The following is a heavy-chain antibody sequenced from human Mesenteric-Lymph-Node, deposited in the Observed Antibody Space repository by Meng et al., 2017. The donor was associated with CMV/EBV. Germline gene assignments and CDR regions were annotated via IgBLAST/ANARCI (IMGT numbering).Heavy chain of an antibody. CDR1: GYTLTDFY. Sequence: ASVKVSCKASGYTLTDFYLHWVRQAPGQGLEWMGWINPNSGGTNYAQKFQGRVAMTRDTSISTAYLELRRLRYDDTAVYYCASVEMATIYYYGMDVWGQGTTVTVSS. J-gene: IGHJ6*02. D-gene: IGHD5-24*01. CDR2: INPNSGGT. V-gene: IGHV1-2*02. CDR3: ASVEMATIYYYGMDV.